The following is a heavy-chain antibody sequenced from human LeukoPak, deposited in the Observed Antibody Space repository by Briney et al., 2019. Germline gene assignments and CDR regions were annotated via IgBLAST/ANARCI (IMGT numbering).Heavy chain of an antibody. D-gene: IGHD3-16*01. V-gene: IGHV1-69*04. Sequence: GASVKVSCKASGGTFSSYAISWVRQAPGQGHEWMGRIIPILGIANYAQKFQGRVTITADKSTSTAYMELSSLRSEDTAVYYCARGELGAPLNYWGQGTLVTVSS. CDR3: ARGELGAPLNY. CDR1: GGTFSSYA. CDR2: IIPILGIA. J-gene: IGHJ4*02.